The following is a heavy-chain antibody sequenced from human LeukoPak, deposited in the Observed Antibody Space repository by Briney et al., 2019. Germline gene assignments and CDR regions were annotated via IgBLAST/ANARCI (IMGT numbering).Heavy chain of an antibody. CDR2: IIPIFGTA. CDR3: ASVVTMIVGDAFDI. Sequence: ASVKVSCKASGGTFSSYAISWVRQAPGQGLEWMGRIIPIFGTANYAQKFQGRVTITTDESTSTAYMELSSLRSEDTAVYYCASVVTMIVGDAFDIWGQGTMVTVSS. V-gene: IGHV1-69*05. D-gene: IGHD3-22*01. CDR1: GGTFSSYA. J-gene: IGHJ3*02.